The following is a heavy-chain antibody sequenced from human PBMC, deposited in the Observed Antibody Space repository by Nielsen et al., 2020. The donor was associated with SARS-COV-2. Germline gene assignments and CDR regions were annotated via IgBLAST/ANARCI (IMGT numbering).Heavy chain of an antibody. CDR1: DGSITSYY. Sequence: SETVSLTCTVSDGSITSYYWSWIRQPPGKGLEWIGYIYYSGSTNYNPSLKSRVTISLDTSKNQLSLKLNSVTAADTAMYYCARLRSDSSGYSPFDYWGQGTLVTVSS. J-gene: IGHJ4*02. D-gene: IGHD3-22*01. CDR2: IYYSGST. V-gene: IGHV4-59*08. CDR3: ARLRSDSSGYSPFDY.